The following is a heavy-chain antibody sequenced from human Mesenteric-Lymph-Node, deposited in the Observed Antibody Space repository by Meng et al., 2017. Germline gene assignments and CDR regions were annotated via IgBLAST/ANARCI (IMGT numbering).Heavy chain of an antibody. J-gene: IGHJ6*02. D-gene: IGHD6-13*01. CDR2: ISTGGGST. CDR3: ASRGSSWGHYYYYYGMDV. Sequence: GGSLRLSCAASGFAFNNYPMSWVRQAPGKGLEWVSTISTGGGSTYYADSVKGRFTISRDNSKNTLYLQMNSLRAEDTAVYYCASRGSSWGHYYYYYGMDVWGQGTTVTVSS. V-gene: IGHV3-23*01. CDR1: GFAFNNYP.